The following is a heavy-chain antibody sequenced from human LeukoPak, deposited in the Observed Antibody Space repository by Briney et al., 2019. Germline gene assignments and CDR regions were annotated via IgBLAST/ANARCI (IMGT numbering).Heavy chain of an antibody. D-gene: IGHD3-22*01. Sequence: SQTLSLTCTVSGGSISSGDYYWSWIRQPPGKGLEWIGYIYYSGSTYYNPSLKSRVTISVDTSKNQFSLKLSSVTAADTAVYYCARRPYDSSGYHFHYFDYWGQGTLVTVSS. CDR1: GGSISSGDYY. CDR2: IYYSGST. CDR3: ARRPYDSSGYHFHYFDY. V-gene: IGHV4-30-4*08. J-gene: IGHJ4*02.